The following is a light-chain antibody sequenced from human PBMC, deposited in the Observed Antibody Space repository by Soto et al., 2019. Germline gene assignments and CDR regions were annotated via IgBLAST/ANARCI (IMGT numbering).Light chain of an antibody. Sequence: DIQMTQSPSSLSASVGDRVTISCQASQDISNSLNWYQQKPGKAPKLLIYKASTLKSGVPSRFSGSGSGTEFTLTISSLQPDDFATYYCQHYNSYSEAFGQGTKVDI. CDR3: QHYNSYSEA. CDR1: QDISNS. J-gene: IGKJ1*01. CDR2: KAS. V-gene: IGKV1-5*03.